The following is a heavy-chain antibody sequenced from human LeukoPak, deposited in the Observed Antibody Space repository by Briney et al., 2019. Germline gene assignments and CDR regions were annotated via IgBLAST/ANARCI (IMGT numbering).Heavy chain of an antibody. V-gene: IGHV1-69*05. Sequence: PVKVSCKASGGTFSSYAISWVRQAPGQGLEWMGGIIPIFGTVNYAQKFQGRVTITTDESTSTAYMELSSLRSEDTAVYYCARGDYGDYVHFDYWGQGTLVTVSS. D-gene: IGHD4-17*01. CDR1: GGTFSSYA. CDR3: ARGDYGDYVHFDY. CDR2: IIPIFGTV. J-gene: IGHJ4*02.